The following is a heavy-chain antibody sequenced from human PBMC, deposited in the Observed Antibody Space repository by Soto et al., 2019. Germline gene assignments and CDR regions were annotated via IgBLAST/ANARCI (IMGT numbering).Heavy chain of an antibody. D-gene: IGHD4-17*01. CDR1: VFTFNRDG. V-gene: IGHV3-23*01. J-gene: IGHJ4*02. CDR3: EKERPTTTAFEY. CDR2: ITDNGRNT. Sequence: HPGGSLRLSCAASVFTFNRDGMSLVRQAPGKGLEWVSLITDNGRNTYYADSVKGRFTISRDNTKNTLFLQMNSLKAEDTAVYYCEKERPTTTAFEYWGQGALVTLSS.